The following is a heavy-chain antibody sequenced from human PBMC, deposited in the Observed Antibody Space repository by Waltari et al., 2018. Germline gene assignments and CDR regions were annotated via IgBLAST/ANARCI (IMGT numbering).Heavy chain of an antibody. J-gene: IGHJ4*02. CDR2: ISGSGGST. CDR3: AKSPFFYDSSGHYYFDY. V-gene: IGHV3-23*01. Sequence: EVQLLESGGGLVQPGGSLRLSCAASGFTFSSYAMSWVRQAPGKGLEWVSAISGSGGSTYDADSVEGRFTISRDNSKHTLYLQMNSLRAEDTAVYYCAKSPFFYDSSGHYYFDYWGQGTLVTVSS. D-gene: IGHD3-22*01. CDR1: GFTFSSYA.